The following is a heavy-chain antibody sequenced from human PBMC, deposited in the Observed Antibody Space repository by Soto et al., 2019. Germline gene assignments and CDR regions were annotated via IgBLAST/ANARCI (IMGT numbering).Heavy chain of an antibody. Sequence: QLQLQESGPGLVKPSETLSLTCTASGGSISSGSYYWGWIRQPPGKGLEWIGSIYYSGSTYYNPSLKRRVTISVDTSKNQFSLKLSSVTAADTAVYYCARLLWVVTAIYYFDYWGQGTLVTVSS. J-gene: IGHJ4*02. CDR1: GGSISSGSYY. D-gene: IGHD2-21*02. CDR2: IYYSGST. V-gene: IGHV4-39*01. CDR3: ARLLWVVTAIYYFDY.